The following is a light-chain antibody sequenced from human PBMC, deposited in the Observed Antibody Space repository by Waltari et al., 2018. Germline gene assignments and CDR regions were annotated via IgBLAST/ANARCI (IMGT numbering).Light chain of an antibody. V-gene: IGKV3-20*01. Sequence: IVLTQSPGTLSLSPGERATLSCRASQSVSSSNLAWYQQKPGQAPRLLIYGASSRATGIPDRFSGSGSGTDFTLIISRLEPEDFAVYFCQQYGNSPLTFGPGTKVDIK. J-gene: IGKJ3*01. CDR3: QQYGNSPLT. CDR1: QSVSSSN. CDR2: GAS.